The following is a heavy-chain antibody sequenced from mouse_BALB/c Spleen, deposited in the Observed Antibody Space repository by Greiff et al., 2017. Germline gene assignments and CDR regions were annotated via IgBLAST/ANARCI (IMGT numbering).Heavy chain of an antibody. Sequence: VQPQQSGAELAKPGASVKMSCKASGYTFTSYWMHWVKQRPGQGLEWIGYINPSTGYTEYNQKFKDKATLTADKSSSTAYMQLSSLTSEDSAVYYCAIYGSFAYWGAGTLVTVSA. J-gene: IGHJ3*01. CDR3: AIYGSFAY. D-gene: IGHD1-1*01. CDR2: INPSTGYT. CDR1: GYTFTSYW. V-gene: IGHV1-7*01.